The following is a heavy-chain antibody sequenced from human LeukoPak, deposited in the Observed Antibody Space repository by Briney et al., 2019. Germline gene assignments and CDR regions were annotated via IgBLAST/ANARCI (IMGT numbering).Heavy chain of an antibody. D-gene: IGHD3-10*01. J-gene: IGHJ4*02. CDR3: AKAESMVRGESDY. CDR1: GFTFSSYS. V-gene: IGHV3-21*04. CDR2: ISSSSTYI. Sequence: GGSLRLSCAASGFTFSSYSMNWVRQAPGKGLEWVSSISSSSTYIYYADSVMGRFTISRDNAKNSLYLQMNSLRAEDTAVYYCAKAESMVRGESDYWGQGTLVTVSS.